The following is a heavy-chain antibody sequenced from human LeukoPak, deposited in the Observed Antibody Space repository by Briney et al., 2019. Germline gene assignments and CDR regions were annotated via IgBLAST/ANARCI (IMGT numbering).Heavy chain of an antibody. J-gene: IGHJ4*02. V-gene: IGHV3-23*01. D-gene: IGHD3-10*01. Sequence: GGSLRLSLAAPGFTFSSYARSGSRQAQGKGRGWVSAISGSGGSKYYADSVKGRFTISRDNSKNTLYLQMNSLRAEDTAVYYCAKGGGRGGPYYFDYWGQGTLVTVSS. CDR1: GFTFSSYA. CDR2: ISGSGGSK. CDR3: AKGGGRGGPYYFDY.